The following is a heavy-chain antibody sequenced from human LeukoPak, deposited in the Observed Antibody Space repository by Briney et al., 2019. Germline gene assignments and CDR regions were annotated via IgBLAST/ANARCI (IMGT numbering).Heavy chain of an antibody. J-gene: IGHJ4*02. CDR3: AKLSSSWIVGYYFDY. Sequence: GGSLRLSCAASGFTFSSYAMSWVRQAPGKGLEWVSAISGSGGSTYYADSVKGRFTISRDNSKNTLYLQMNSLRAEDTAVYYCAKLSSSWIVGYYFDYWGQGTLVTVSS. CDR2: ISGSGGST. V-gene: IGHV3-23*01. CDR1: GFTFSSYA. D-gene: IGHD6-13*01.